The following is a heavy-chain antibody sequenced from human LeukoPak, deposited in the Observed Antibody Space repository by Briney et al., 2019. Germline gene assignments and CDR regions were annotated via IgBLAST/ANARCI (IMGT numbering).Heavy chain of an antibody. D-gene: IGHD3-10*01. CDR2: INPNNGGT. CDR1: GYSFSDYT. Sequence: ASVKVSCKASGYSFSDYTMNWVRQAPGQGLEWMGWINPNNGGTNYAQKFQGRVTMTRDTSISTAYMELSRLRSDDTAVYYCARGYYYGSGIDYWGQGTLVTVSS. V-gene: IGHV1-2*02. CDR3: ARGYYYGSGIDY. J-gene: IGHJ4*02.